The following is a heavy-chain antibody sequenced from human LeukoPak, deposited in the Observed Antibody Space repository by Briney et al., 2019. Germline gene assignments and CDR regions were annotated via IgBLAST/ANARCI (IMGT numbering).Heavy chain of an antibody. Sequence: GGSLRLSCAASGFTFSKYWMLWVRQAPGKGLESVSRINTDGTLTTYADSVKGRFTVSRDNADNTMFLQMNSVRDEDTAVYYCATKQWLAPPPDSWGQGTPVTVSS. CDR2: INTDGTLT. CDR1: GFTFSKYW. D-gene: IGHD6-19*01. J-gene: IGHJ4*02. CDR3: ATKQWLAPPPDS. V-gene: IGHV3-74*01.